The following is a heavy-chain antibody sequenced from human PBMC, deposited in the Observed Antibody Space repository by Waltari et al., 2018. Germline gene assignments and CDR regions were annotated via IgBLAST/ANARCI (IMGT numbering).Heavy chain of an antibody. D-gene: IGHD1-1*01. CDR1: GGSISSYY. CDR2: IYTSGST. V-gene: IGHV4-4*07. CDR3: AGGGTPRHYYYYYMDV. J-gene: IGHJ6*03. Sequence: QVQLQESGPGLVKPSETLSLTCTVSGGSISSYYWSWIRQPAGKGLEWVGRIYTSGSTNYHPSLKSGVTMSVDTSKNQFSLKLSSVTAADTAVYYCAGGGTPRHYYYYYMDVWGKGTTVTISS.